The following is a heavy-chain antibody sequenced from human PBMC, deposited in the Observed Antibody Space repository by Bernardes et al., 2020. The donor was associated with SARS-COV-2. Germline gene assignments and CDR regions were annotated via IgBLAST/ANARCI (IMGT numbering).Heavy chain of an antibody. D-gene: IGHD2-2*01. V-gene: IGHV3-23*01. CDR2: ISGSGGST. J-gene: IGHJ4*02. CDR3: AKVGYNLIKLVVPAATVFDY. Sequence: GSLRLSCAASGFTFSSYAMSWVRQAPGKGLEWVSAISGSGGSTYYADSVKGRFTISRDNSKNTLYLQMNSLRAEDTAVYYCAKVGYNLIKLVVPAATVFDYWGQGTLVTVSS. CDR1: GFTFSSYA.